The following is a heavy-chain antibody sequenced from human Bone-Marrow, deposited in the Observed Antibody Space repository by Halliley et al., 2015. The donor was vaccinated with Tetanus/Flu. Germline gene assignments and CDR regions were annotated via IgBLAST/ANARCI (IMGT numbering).Heavy chain of an antibody. V-gene: IGHV3-11*05. Sequence: LEWVSYISSSSSYTNYADSVKGRFTISRDNAKNSLYLQMNGLRAEGTAVYYCARDLQSWFGPWGQGTLVTVSS. CDR2: ISSSSSYT. D-gene: IGHD4-4*01. CDR3: ARDLQSWFGP. J-gene: IGHJ5*02.